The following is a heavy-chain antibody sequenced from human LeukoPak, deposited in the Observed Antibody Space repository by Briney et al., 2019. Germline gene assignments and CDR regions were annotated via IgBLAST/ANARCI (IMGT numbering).Heavy chain of an antibody. CDR3: ARDRIIYGDYGDAFDI. D-gene: IGHD4-17*01. V-gene: IGHV3-21*01. J-gene: IGHJ3*02. CDR1: GFTFSTYS. CDR2: ISRSSSYI. Sequence: GGSLRLSCAASGFTFSTYSMNWVRQAPGKGLEWVSSISRSSSYIYYADSLKGRFTISRDNAKNSLFLQMNSLRAEDTAVYYCARDRIIYGDYGDAFDIWGQGTMVTVSS.